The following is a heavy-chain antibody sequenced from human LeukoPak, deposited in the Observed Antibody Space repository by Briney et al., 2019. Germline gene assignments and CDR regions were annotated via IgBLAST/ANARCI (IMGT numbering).Heavy chain of an antibody. Sequence: GGSLRLSCAASGFTFSSYEMNWVRQAPGKGLEWVSYISSSGSTIYYADSVKGRFTISRDNAKNSLSLQMNSLRAEDTAVYYCARSYDVNLDYWGQGTLVTVSS. J-gene: IGHJ4*02. V-gene: IGHV3-48*03. CDR1: GFTFSSYE. D-gene: IGHD1-1*01. CDR2: ISSSGSTI. CDR3: ARSYDVNLDY.